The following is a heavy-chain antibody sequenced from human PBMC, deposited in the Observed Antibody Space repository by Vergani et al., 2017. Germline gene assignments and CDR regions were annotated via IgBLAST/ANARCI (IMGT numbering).Heavy chain of an antibody. CDR3: AHSSTYYDFWSGYWKCGFDY. V-gene: IGHV2-5*01. CDR1: GFSLTTGGEG. CDR2: VYWNDDE. Sequence: QITLRESGPTLVKPTQTLTLTCTFSGFSLTTGGEGVGWIRQPPGRALEWLAFVYWNDDERYSPSLKSRLTITKDTSKNQVVLTMTNMDPVDTATYYCAHSSTYYDFWSGYWKCGFDYWGQGTLVTVSS. J-gene: IGHJ4*02. D-gene: IGHD3-3*01.